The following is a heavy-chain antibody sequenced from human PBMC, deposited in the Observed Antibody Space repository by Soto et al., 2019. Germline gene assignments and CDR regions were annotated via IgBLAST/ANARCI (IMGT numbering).Heavy chain of an antibody. CDR2: IIPIFGTA. V-gene: IGHV1-69*13. CDR3: AGSGAYYDFWSGEGTYYAMGV. J-gene: IGHJ6*02. Sequence: GASVKVSCKASGGTFRSYAISWVRQAPGQGLEWMGGIIPIFGTANYAQKFQGRVTLTADESTSTAYMELSSLRSEDTALYYCAGSGAYYDFWSGEGTYYAMGVWGQGTTVTVS. CDR1: GGTFRSYA. D-gene: IGHD3-3*01.